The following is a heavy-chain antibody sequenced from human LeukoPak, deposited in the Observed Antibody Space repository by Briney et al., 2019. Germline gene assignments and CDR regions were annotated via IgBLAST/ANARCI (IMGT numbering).Heavy chain of an antibody. CDR1: GFTVSSNY. CDR3: ATIAARRFDY. Sequence: PGGSLRLSCAASGFTVSSNYLSWVRQAPGKGLEWVSVIFRGGSTYYADSVKGRFTLSRDNSRNPLYLQMNSLRAEDTAVYYCATIAARRFDYWGQGALVTVSS. J-gene: IGHJ4*02. D-gene: IGHD6-6*01. CDR2: IFRGGST. V-gene: IGHV3-66*01.